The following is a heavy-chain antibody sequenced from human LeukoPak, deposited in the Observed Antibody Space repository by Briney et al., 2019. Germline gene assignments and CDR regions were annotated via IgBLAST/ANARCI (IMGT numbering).Heavy chain of an antibody. CDR3: ARGGSYYDSSGYCYGSFDY. CDR1: GYTFTGYY. V-gene: IGHV1-2*02. D-gene: IGHD3-22*01. Sequence: ASVKVSCKASGYTFTGYYMHWVRQAPGQGLEWMGWINPNSGGTNYAQKFQGRVTMTRDTSISTAYMELSRLRSDDTAVHYCARGGSYYDSSGYCYGSFDYWGQGTLVTVSS. J-gene: IGHJ4*02. CDR2: INPNSGGT.